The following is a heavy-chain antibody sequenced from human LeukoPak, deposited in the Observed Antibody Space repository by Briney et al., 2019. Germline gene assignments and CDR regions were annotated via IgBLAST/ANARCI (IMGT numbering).Heavy chain of an antibody. V-gene: IGHV3-9*01. J-gene: IGHJ4*02. Sequence: GGSLRLSCAASGFTFSSYAMSWVRQAPGKGLEWVSGISWNSGSIGYADSVKGRFTISRDNAKNSLYLQMNSLRAEDTALYYCAKDPYSNPTYYFDYWGQGTLVTVSS. CDR1: GFTFSSYA. CDR2: ISWNSGSI. D-gene: IGHD4-11*01. CDR3: AKDPYSNPTYYFDY.